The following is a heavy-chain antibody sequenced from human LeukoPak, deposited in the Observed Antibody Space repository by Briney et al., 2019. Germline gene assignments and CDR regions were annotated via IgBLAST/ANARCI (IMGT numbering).Heavy chain of an antibody. V-gene: IGHV3-7*01. Sequence: GGSLRLSCVASGFTFSSYWMTWVRQAPGKGLEWVANIKTDGSQIYYLDSVKGRFTISRDNSKNTLYLQMNSLRAEDTAVYYCAKPHFDYWGQGTLVTVSS. J-gene: IGHJ4*02. CDR2: IKTDGSQI. CDR3: AKPHFDY. CDR1: GFTFSSYW.